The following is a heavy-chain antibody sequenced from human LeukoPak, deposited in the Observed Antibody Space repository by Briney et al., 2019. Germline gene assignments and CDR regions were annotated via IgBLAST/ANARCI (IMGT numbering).Heavy chain of an antibody. D-gene: IGHD3-16*01. V-gene: IGHV3-74*01. CDR1: GFTFSSSW. Sequence: PGGSLRLSCAASGFTFSSSWMHWVRQAPGKGLVWVSRMSGDGSSRTYADSVKGRFTHSRDNDKHTLYLQMDSLRDDDTAVYYCASDPGYESWSPFWGGMDVWGNGTTVIVSS. CDR3: ASDPGYESWSPFWGGMDV. J-gene: IGHJ6*04. CDR2: MSGDGSSR.